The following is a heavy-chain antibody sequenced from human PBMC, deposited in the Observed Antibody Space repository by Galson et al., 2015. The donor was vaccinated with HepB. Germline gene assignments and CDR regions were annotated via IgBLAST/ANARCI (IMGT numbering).Heavy chain of an antibody. J-gene: IGHJ6*02. CDR2: ISYDGSNK. CDR1: GFTFSSYG. Sequence: SLRLSCAASGFTFSSYGMHWVRQAPGKGLEWVAVISYDGSNKYYADSVKGRFTISRDNSKNTLYLQMNSLRAEDTAVYYCAKAEQQLVVYYYYYGMDVWGQGTTVTVSS. D-gene: IGHD6-13*01. CDR3: AKAEQQLVVYYYYYGMDV. V-gene: IGHV3-30*18.